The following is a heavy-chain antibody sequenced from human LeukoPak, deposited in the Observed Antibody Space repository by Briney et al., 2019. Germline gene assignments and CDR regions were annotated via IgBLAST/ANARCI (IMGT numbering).Heavy chain of an antibody. CDR3: ARDGSSFTAALDI. V-gene: IGHV4-59*01. J-gene: IGHJ3*02. CDR2: IYYSGST. CDR1: GGSISSYY. Sequence: SETLSLTCTVSGGSISSYYWSWIRQPPGKGLEWIGYIYYSGSTNYNPSLRSRVTISVDTSKNQFSLKLSSVTAADTAVYYCARDGSSFTAALDIWGQGTMVTVSS.